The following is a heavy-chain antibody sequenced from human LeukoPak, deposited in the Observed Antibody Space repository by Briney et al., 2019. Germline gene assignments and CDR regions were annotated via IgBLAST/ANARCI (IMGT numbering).Heavy chain of an antibody. V-gene: IGHV3-30*02. CDR3: ANPSEYSSSSDLG. Sequence: GGALRISCGAAGLPFGSYDMNSVGREPGKGLEGVAFIRYDGSNKYYADSVKGRFTISRDNSKNTLYLQMNSLRAEDTAVYYCANPSEYSSSSDLGWGQGTLVTVSS. J-gene: IGHJ4*02. CDR2: IRYDGSNK. CDR1: GLPFGSYD. D-gene: IGHD6-6*01.